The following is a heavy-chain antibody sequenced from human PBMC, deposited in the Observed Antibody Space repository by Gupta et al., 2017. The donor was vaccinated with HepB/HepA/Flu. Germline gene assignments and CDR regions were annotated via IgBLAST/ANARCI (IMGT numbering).Heavy chain of an antibody. V-gene: IGHV3-48*02. Sequence: EGELLESGGHLVQPGGSLRLSCAASGFTFSSYSIHWFRQAPGKGLEWVSYISGNTRNIFYAASVKGRFTISRDNAKNSVFLQMNSLRDEDTAVYFCARPLSNSDSSGLIYWGRGTLVTVSS. D-gene: IGHD3-22*01. CDR3: ARPLSNSDSSGLIY. J-gene: IGHJ4*02. CDR2: ISGNTRNI. CDR1: GFTFSSYS.